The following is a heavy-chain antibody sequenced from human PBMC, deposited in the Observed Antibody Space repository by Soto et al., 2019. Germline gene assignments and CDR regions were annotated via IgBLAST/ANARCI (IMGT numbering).Heavy chain of an antibody. Sequence: WESLKISWKGSGYNFSGYWIAWVRQMPGKGLELMGIINPADSDIKYSPSFQGQVTISADKSIGTAYLQWSSLKASDTAMYYCERHQRDDASRKIDCWGQGTLVTVS. J-gene: IGHJ4*02. V-gene: IGHV5-51*01. CDR2: INPADSDI. CDR1: GYNFSGYW. CDR3: ERHQRDDASRKIDC. D-gene: IGHD3-16*01.